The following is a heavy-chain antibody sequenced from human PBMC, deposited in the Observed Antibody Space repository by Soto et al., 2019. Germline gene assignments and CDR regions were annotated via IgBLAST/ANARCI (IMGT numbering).Heavy chain of an antibody. Sequence: PSETLSLTCAVSGGSISSGNWWSWVRQPPGKGLEWIGEIYHSGRTNYNPSLKSRVTISVDKSKNQFSLKLSSVTAADTAVYYCARDLEYCSSTSCYRGGDGAFDYWGQGTLVTVSS. CDR3: ARDLEYCSSTSCYRGGDGAFDY. CDR2: IYHSGRT. CDR1: GGSISSGNW. V-gene: IGHV4-4*02. D-gene: IGHD2-2*02. J-gene: IGHJ4*02.